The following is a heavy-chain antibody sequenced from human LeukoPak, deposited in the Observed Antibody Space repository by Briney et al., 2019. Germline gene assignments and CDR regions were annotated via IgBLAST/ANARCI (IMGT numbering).Heavy chain of an antibody. CDR3: ANAGSSGYPSDY. D-gene: IGHD3-22*01. CDR2: IRYDGSNK. Sequence: PGGSLRLSCAASGFTFSSYGMHWVRQAPGKGLEWVAFIRYDGSNKYYADSVKGRFTISRDNSKNTLYLQMNSLRAVDTAVYYCANAGSSGYPSDYWGQGTLVTVSS. V-gene: IGHV3-30*02. CDR1: GFTFSSYG. J-gene: IGHJ4*02.